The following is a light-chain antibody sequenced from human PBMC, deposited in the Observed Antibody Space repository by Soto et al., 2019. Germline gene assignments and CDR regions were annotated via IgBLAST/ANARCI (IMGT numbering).Light chain of an antibody. J-gene: IGKJ2*01. CDR1: QSISSW. V-gene: IGKV1-5*03. CDR2: KAS. Sequence: DIQMTQSPSTLSPSVGDRVTITCRASQSISSWLAWYQQKPGKAPKLLIYKASSLESGVPSRFSGSGSGTEFTLTINSLQPDDFATYYCQQYNSYSWTFGQGTKLEIK. CDR3: QQYNSYSWT.